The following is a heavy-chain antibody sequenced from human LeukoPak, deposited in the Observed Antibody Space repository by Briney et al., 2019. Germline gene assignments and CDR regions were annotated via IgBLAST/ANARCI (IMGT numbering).Heavy chain of an antibody. D-gene: IGHD6-19*01. Sequence: QPGGSLRLSCAASGFTLSSYWMSWVRQAPGKGLEWVAHIKQDGSDKYYVDSVKGRFTISRDNAKNPLYLQMNSLRAEDTAVYYCARYATSSGSRWLEPWGQGTLVTVSS. J-gene: IGHJ5*02. CDR2: IKQDGSDK. V-gene: IGHV3-7*01. CDR3: ARYATSSGSRWLEP. CDR1: GFTLSSYW.